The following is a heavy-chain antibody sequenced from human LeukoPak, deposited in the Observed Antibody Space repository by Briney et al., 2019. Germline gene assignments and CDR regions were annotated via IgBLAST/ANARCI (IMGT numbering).Heavy chain of an antibody. J-gene: IGHJ4*02. CDR1: GFTFSSYS. CDR2: ISSSSSYI. Sequence: GGSLRPSCAASGFTFSSYSMNWVRQAPGKGLEWVSSISSSSSYIYYADSVKGRFTISKDNAKNSLYLQMNSLRAEDTAVYYCARGRDYDSSGYSEYYFDYWGQGTLVTVSS. D-gene: IGHD3-22*01. CDR3: ARGRDYDSSGYSEYYFDY. V-gene: IGHV3-21*01.